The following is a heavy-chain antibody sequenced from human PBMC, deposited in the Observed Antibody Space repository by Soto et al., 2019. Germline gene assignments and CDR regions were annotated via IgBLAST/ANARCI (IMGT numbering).Heavy chain of an antibody. CDR2: VWYDGSNE. D-gene: IGHD6-19*01. CDR3: ARDLYKSGWTGTFDI. Sequence: QVQLVESGGGVVQSGGYLKLSCAASGFAFDAYNIHWVRQSPGKGLEWVAFVWYDGSNEYYSDAVKGRFTVSRDNSKNSWYVELNSLRAEDTAVYYCARDLYKSGWTGTFDIWGQGTRVTVSS. CDR1: GFAFDAYN. V-gene: IGHV3-33*01. J-gene: IGHJ3*02.